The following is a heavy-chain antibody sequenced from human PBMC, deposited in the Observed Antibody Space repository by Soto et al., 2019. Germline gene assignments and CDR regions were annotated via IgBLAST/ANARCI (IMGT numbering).Heavy chain of an antibody. D-gene: IGHD3-10*01. V-gene: IGHV1-18*01. J-gene: IGHJ4*02. CDR3: ARDPCAFVSGSNNNRYGY. CDR1: GHTFNNYS. CDR2: IIVYTGRT. Sequence: ASVKVSCKASGHTFNNYSFSWVRQAPGQGLEWLGWIIVYTGRTHYAQKVQGGVTMTTDTSTTTAYMELRSLTSDDTAVYYCARDPCAFVSGSNNNRYGYWGQGTPVTVSS.